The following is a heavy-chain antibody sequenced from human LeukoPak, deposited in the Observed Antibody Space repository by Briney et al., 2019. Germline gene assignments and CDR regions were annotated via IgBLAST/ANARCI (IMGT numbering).Heavy chain of an antibody. D-gene: IGHD5-12*01. V-gene: IGHV4-39*01. J-gene: IGHJ4*02. CDR3: ARRVIVATLDY. Sequence: AETLSLTCTVSGGSISISNYYWAWIRQPPGKGLEWTVSILYSGTTFYNPALKSRVTISVDTSRNKFSLKLTSITAADPAVYYCARRVIVATLDYWGQGTLVTVSS. CDR1: GGSISISNYY. CDR2: ILYSGTT.